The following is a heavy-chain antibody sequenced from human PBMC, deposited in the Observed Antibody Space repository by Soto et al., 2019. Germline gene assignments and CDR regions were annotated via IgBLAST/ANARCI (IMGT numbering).Heavy chain of an antibody. CDR3: TREAETAATDDAFDV. CDR2: VI. D-gene: IGHD6-13*01. Sequence: GGSLRLSCAASGFTFSSYAMHWVRQAPGKGLEWVAVISYAASVKGRFIISRDDSDNTAYLQMNNLKTEDTAPYYCTREAETAATDDAFDVWGQGTMVTVSS. CDR1: GFTFSSYA. J-gene: IGHJ3*01. V-gene: IGHV3-30*04.